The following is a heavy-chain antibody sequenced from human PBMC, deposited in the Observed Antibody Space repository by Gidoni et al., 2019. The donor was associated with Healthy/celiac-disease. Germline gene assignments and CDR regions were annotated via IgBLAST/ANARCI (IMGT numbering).Heavy chain of an antibody. Sequence: QVQLQQWGAGLLKPSETLSLTCAVYGGSFSGYYWSWIRQPPGKGLEWIGEINHSGSTNYNPSLKSRVTISVDTSKNQFSLKLSSVTAADTAVYYCARVVVVVAATGGSWFDPWGQGTLVTVSS. CDR2: INHSGST. J-gene: IGHJ5*02. CDR1: GGSFSGYY. V-gene: IGHV4-34*01. D-gene: IGHD2-15*01. CDR3: ARVVVVVAATGGSWFDP.